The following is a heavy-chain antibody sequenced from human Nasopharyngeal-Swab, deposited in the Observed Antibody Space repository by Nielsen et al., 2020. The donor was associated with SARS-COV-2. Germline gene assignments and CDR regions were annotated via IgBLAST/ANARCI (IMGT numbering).Heavy chain of an antibody. CDR1: GFTFSSYA. J-gene: IGHJ3*02. Sequence: GESLKISCAASGFTFSSYAMHWVRQAPGKGLEWVAFMSYDGSNKYYADSFKGRFTISRDNSNNPLYLQMISLRPEDTAVYFCARARPRLSRSIAAARLDTFDNWGQGTMVTVSS. V-gene: IGHV3-30-3*01. CDR2: MSYDGSNK. D-gene: IGHD6-13*01. CDR3: ARARPRLSRSIAAARLDTFDN.